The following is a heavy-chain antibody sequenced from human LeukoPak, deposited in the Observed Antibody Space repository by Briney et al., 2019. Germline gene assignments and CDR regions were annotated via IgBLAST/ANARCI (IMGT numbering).Heavy chain of an antibody. CDR2: IYYSGDT. V-gene: IGHV4-59*01. D-gene: IGHD3-9*01. J-gene: IGHJ5*02. Sequence: SETLSLTCAVYGGSFSGYYWSWIRQPPGKGLEWIGDIYYSGDTNYNPSLKSRVTISVDTSKNQFSLKLSSVTAADTAVYYCARDITYYDILTGYSPGWFDPWGQGTLVTVSS. CDR3: ARDITYYDILTGYSPGWFDP. CDR1: GGSFSGYY.